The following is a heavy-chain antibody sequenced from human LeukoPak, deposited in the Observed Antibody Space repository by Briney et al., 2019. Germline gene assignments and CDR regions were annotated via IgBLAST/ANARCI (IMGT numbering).Heavy chain of an antibody. Sequence: GGSLRLSYAASGFTFSSYWMSWVRQAPGKGLEWVANIKQDGSEKYYVDSVKGRFTISRDNAKNSLYLQMNSLRAEDTAVYYCARDPTSFGPTVTTDYWGQGTLVTVSS. V-gene: IGHV3-7*01. CDR3: ARDPTSFGPTVTTDY. D-gene: IGHD4-17*01. CDR2: IKQDGSEK. J-gene: IGHJ4*02. CDR1: GFTFSSYW.